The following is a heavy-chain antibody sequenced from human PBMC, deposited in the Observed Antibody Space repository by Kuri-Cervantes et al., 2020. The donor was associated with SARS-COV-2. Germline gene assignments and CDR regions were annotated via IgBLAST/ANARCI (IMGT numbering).Heavy chain of an antibody. J-gene: IGHJ4*02. CDR2: INHSGST. CDR1: GGSVSSGDFY. V-gene: IGHV4-61*08. D-gene: IGHD5-24*01. CDR3: ARCPWGDGFDY. Sequence: SETLSLTCSVSGGSVSSGDFYWTWVRQPPGKGLEWIGEINHSGSTNYNPSLKSRVTISVDTSKNQFSLKLSSVTAADTAVYYCARCPWGDGFDYWGQGTLVTVSS.